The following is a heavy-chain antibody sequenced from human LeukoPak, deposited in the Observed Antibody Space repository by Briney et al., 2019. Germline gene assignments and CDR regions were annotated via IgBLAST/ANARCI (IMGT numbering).Heavy chain of an antibody. D-gene: IGHD3-22*01. Sequence: SEALSLTCAVYGWSFSGYYSNWIRQPPGKGLEWIGEINHSGSTNYNPSLKSRVTISVDTSKNQFSLKLSSVTAADTAMYYCARGGPRLYYYYMDVWGKGTTVTISS. CDR1: GWSFSGYY. CDR3: ARGGPRLYYYYMDV. J-gene: IGHJ6*03. CDR2: INHSGST. V-gene: IGHV4-34*01.